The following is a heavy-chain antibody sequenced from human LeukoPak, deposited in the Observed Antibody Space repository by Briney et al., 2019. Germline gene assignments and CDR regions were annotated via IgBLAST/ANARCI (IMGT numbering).Heavy chain of an antibody. D-gene: IGHD6-13*01. CDR2: YSGGST. V-gene: IGHV3-53*01. CDR3: AKGSGSKFDY. CDR1: GFTVSNNY. Sequence: GGSLRLSCVVSGFTVSNNYMSWVRQAPRKGLEWVLLYSGGSTYYADSVKGRFTISRDNSKNTVYLQMNSLRAEDTAVYYCAKGSGSKFDYWGQGTLVTVSS. J-gene: IGHJ4*02.